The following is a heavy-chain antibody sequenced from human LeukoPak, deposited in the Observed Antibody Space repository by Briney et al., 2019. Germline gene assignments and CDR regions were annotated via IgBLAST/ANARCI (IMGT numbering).Heavy chain of an antibody. CDR1: GFIFSSFA. D-gene: IGHD2-8*01. Sequence: QPGGSLTLSCVGSGFIFSSFAMSWVRQSPGKGLEWVSTVSGGGAYTYYADSVKGRFTVSRDDSKSMHFLQMNSLRPEDTALYFCAKRITVSAGYFIDSWGQGTLVTVSS. CDR3: AKRITVSAGYFIDS. J-gene: IGHJ4*02. V-gene: IGHV3-23*01. CDR2: VSGGGAYT.